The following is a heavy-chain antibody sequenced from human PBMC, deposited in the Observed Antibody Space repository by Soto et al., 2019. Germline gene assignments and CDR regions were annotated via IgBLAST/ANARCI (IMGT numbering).Heavy chain of an antibody. V-gene: IGHV1-46*03. CDR1: GYTLASYY. CDR3: ARASEPMIVVVINTHFDY. Sequence: GTSVKVSCKESGYTLASYYMHWVRQAPGQGLEWMGIINPSGGSTSYAQKFQGRVTMTRDTSTSTVYMELSSLRSEDTAVYYCARASEPMIVVVINTHFDYWGQGTLVTVSS. J-gene: IGHJ4*02. D-gene: IGHD3-22*01. CDR2: INPSGGST.